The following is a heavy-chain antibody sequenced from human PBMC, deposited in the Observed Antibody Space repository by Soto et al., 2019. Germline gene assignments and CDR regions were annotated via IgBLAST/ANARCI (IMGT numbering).Heavy chain of an antibody. Sequence: QVQLVQSGAEVTKPGASVKVSCKASGYTFTNYGISWVRQAPGQGLEWMGWISAYNGDTNYAQKVQGRVTMTTDTSTSTAYMELRSLRSDDTAMYYCARDSLGTETTSWLDPWGQGTLVTVSS. J-gene: IGHJ5*02. CDR2: ISAYNGDT. CDR3: ARDSLGTETTSWLDP. CDR1: GYTFTNYG. V-gene: IGHV1-18*04. D-gene: IGHD4-4*01.